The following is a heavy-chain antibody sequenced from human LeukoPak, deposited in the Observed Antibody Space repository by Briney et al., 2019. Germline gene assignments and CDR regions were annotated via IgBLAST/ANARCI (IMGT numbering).Heavy chain of an antibody. J-gene: IGHJ5*02. Sequence: SETLSLTCTVSGDSISSGCYWGWIRQPPGKGLEWIGSVYYRGSTGYSPSLNSRVTISLDTSKNQISLKLSSVTAADTAVYYCARTENYIPEDWFDPWGQGTLVTVSS. D-gene: IGHD5-24*01. V-gene: IGHV4-38-2*02. CDR3: ARTENYIPEDWFDP. CDR1: GDSISSGCY. CDR2: VYYRGST.